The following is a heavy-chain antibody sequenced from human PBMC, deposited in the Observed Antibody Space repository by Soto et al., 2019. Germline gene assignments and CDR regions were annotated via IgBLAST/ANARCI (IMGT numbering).Heavy chain of an antibody. Sequence: QVQLVQSGAEVKKPGSSVKVSCKASGGTFSSYAISWVRQAPGQGLEWMGGIIPIFGTANYAQKFQGRVTITADESTSTAYMELSSLRSEDTAVYYCAGGRYSSSSHNPHYSGMDVWGQGTTVTVSS. CDR2: IIPIFGTA. V-gene: IGHV1-69*12. CDR3: AGGRYSSSSHNPHYSGMDV. D-gene: IGHD6-13*01. J-gene: IGHJ6*02. CDR1: GGTFSSYA.